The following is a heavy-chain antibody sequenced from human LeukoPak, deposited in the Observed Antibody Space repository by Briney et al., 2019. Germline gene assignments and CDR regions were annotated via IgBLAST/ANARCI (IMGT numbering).Heavy chain of an antibody. D-gene: IGHD2-21*01. Sequence: GGSLRLSCAASGFTLSTYAMSWVRQTPGKGLEWVAATSSSDAGTYHADSVRGRFTISRDNSKNTLYLQMNSLRAEDAAVYFCAKAPVTSCRGAYCYPFDTWGQGTLVTVSS. CDR2: TSSSDAGT. V-gene: IGHV3-23*01. CDR3: AKAPVTSCRGAYCYPFDT. CDR1: GFTLSTYA. J-gene: IGHJ4*02.